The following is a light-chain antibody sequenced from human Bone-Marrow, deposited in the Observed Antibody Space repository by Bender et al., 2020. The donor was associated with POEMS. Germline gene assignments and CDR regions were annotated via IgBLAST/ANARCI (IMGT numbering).Light chain of an antibody. Sequence: QSALTQPASVSGSPGQSITISCTGTNSDVGGYNFVSWYQQHPGKAPKLMIYEVSNRPSGVSSRFSGSSSGNATSLTISGLQAEDEADYYCSSSTSSTTVVFGGGTKLTVL. CDR3: SSSTSSTTVV. J-gene: IGLJ2*01. CDR1: NSDVGGYNF. V-gene: IGLV2-14*01. CDR2: EVS.